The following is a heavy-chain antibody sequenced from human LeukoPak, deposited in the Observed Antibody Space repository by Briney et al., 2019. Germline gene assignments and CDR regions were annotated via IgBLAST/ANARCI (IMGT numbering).Heavy chain of an antibody. Sequence: GGSLRLSCAASGFTFSSYAMSWVRQAPGKGLEWVSAISGSGGSTYYADSVKGRFTISRDNSKNTLELQMNSLRAEDTAVYYCARKLKIGAPGTVGFDIWGQGTMVTVSS. V-gene: IGHV3-23*01. CDR2: ISGSGGST. J-gene: IGHJ3*02. CDR3: ARKLKIGAPGTVGFDI. D-gene: IGHD6-13*01. CDR1: GFTFSSYA.